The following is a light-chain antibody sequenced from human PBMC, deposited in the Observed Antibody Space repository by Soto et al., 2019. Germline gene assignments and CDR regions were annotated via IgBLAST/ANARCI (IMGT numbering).Light chain of an antibody. CDR2: DAS. J-gene: IGKJ1*01. Sequence: EIVLTQSPATLSSSPGERVTHSCRASQSVSSSLAWYQQKPGKAPRLLIYDASNRATGIPVRFSGSGSGTDFPLTITLLAAEDFAFDYCQHRSNSPCTFGQGTKVEIK. CDR3: QHRSNSPCT. V-gene: IGKV3-11*01. CDR1: QSVSSS.